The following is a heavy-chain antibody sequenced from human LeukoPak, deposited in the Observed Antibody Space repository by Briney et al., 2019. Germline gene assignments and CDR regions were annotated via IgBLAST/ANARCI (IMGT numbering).Heavy chain of an antibody. D-gene: IGHD1-1*01. V-gene: IGHV3-48*01. J-gene: IGHJ6*03. CDR1: GFTFTTYS. Sequence: GGSLRLSCAASGFTFTTYSMNWVRQAPGKGLEWVSYISSSSSTIYYADSVKGRFTISRDNAKNSLYLQMNNLGAEDTAVYYCASGPGGAWDYYTDVWGKGTTVAVSS. CDR2: ISSSSSTI. CDR3: ASGPGGAWDYYTDV.